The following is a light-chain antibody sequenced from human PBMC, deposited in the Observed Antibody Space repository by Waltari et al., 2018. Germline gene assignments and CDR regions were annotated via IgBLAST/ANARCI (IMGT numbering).Light chain of an antibody. Sequence: EIMMTQSPATLAVSPGDRATLSCRASQSIGYSLAWYQQKPGQVPRILIYDASTRATGSSDRFSGTGSETEFTLTINSLQSEDFAVYYCQQYSDWPPYNFGQGTKVEIK. J-gene: IGKJ2*01. CDR3: QQYSDWPPYN. V-gene: IGKV3-15*01. CDR2: DAS. CDR1: QSIGYS.